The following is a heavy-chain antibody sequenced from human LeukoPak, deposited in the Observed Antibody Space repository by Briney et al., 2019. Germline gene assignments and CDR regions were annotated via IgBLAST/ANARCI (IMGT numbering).Heavy chain of an antibody. CDR2: IYTSGST. CDR1: SGSISSYY. CDR3: VGESHYRRFAFDI. Sequence: SETLSLTCTVSSGSISSYYWSWIRQTAGKGLEWIGRIYTSGSTNYNPSLKSRVTMSVDTSKTQFSLKLSSVTTADTAVYYCVGESHYRRFAFDIWVDGTKVTVSS. J-gene: IGHJ3*02. D-gene: IGHD4-11*01. V-gene: IGHV4-4*07.